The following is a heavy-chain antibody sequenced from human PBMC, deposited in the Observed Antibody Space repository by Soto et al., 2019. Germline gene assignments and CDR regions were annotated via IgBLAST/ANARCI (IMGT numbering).Heavy chain of an antibody. J-gene: IGHJ4*02. D-gene: IGHD6-6*01. CDR1: GGSISSGGYY. CDR3: AEGIAARLLGY. CDR2: IYHSGST. Sequence: QLQLQESGSGLVKPSQTLSLTCAVSGGSISSGGYYWSWIRQPPGNDLEWIGYIYHSGSTYYNPSLKSRVPISLDRSKNQLSLRLGSVSAADTAVYYCAEGIAARLLGYWVQGPLVTVSS. V-gene: IGHV4-30-2*01.